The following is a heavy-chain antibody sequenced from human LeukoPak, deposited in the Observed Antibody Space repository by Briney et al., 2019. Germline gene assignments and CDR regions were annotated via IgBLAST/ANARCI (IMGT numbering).Heavy chain of an antibody. CDR2: IYPGDSDT. V-gene: IGHV5-51*01. CDR3: ARHLAAAGTEYYYGMDV. J-gene: IGHJ6*02. Sequence: LGESLKISCKGSGYSFTSYWIGWVRQMPGKGLGWMGIIYPGDSDTRYSPSFQGQVTTSADKSISTAYLQWSSLKASDTAMYYCARHLAAAGTEYYYGMDVWGQGTTVTVSS. CDR1: GYSFTSYW. D-gene: IGHD6-13*01.